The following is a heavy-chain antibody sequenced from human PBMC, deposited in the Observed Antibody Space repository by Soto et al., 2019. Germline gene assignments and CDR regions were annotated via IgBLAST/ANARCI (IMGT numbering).Heavy chain of an antibody. CDR2: IYYSGST. CDR3: TRHEGGAAADRPLDY. J-gene: IGHJ4*02. Sequence: QLRLQESGPGLVKPSETLSLTCSVSGASIRSTSYYWGWIRQPPGKGLEWIGSIYYSGSTHYSPSLKSRIIVSIDTSTNQFSLKLTCVTAADTAVYYCTRHEGGAAADRPLDYWGQGTLVTASS. CDR1: GASIRSTSYY. D-gene: IGHD6-13*01. V-gene: IGHV4-39*01.